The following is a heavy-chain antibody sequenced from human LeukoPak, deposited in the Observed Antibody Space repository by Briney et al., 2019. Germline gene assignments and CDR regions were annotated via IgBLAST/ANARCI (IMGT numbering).Heavy chain of an antibody. CDR2: IYYRGST. Sequence: PSETLSLTCTVSGGSISSHYWSWIRQPPGKGLEWIGYIYYRGSTNYNPSLKSRVTISVDTSKNQFSLKLSSVTAADTAVFYCARTMTYPYMDVWGQGTTVTVSS. CDR1: GGSISSHY. D-gene: IGHD3-22*01. V-gene: IGHV4-59*11. CDR3: ARTMTYPYMDV. J-gene: IGHJ6*02.